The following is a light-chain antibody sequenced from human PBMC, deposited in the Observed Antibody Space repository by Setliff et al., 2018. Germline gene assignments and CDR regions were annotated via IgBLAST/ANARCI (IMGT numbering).Light chain of an antibody. J-gene: IGLJ1*01. Sequence: QSALTQPPSASGSPGQSVTISCTGTSSDVGEYDYVSWYQQHPGKALKLMLYEVTKRPSGVPDRFSGSKSGNTASLTVSGLQAEDEADYYCSAYAGSNNWGVFGTGTKVTVL. CDR3: SAYAGSNNWGV. CDR1: SSDVGEYDY. V-gene: IGLV2-8*01. CDR2: EVT.